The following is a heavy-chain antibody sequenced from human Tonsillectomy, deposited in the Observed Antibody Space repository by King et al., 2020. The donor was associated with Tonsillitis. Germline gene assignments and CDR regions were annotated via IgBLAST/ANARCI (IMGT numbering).Heavy chain of an antibody. J-gene: IGHJ4*02. D-gene: IGHD1-1*01. Sequence: EVQLVESGGGLVQPGGSLTLSCAASGFTFSTYTFNWVRQAPGMGLEGVSYIDTTSIPYYADSVKGRFTISRDNAKNSVYLQMSSLRAEDTAVYYCARDKDWSFDYWGQGTLVTVSS. CDR1: GFTFSTYT. V-gene: IGHV3-48*01. CDR2: IDTTSIP. CDR3: ARDKDWSFDY.